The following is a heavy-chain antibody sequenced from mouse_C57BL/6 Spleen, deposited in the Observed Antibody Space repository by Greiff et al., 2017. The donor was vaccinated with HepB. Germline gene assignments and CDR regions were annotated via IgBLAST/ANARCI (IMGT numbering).Heavy chain of an antibody. CDR3: ARYIYGNYLY. V-gene: IGHV7-3*01. D-gene: IGHD2-1*01. CDR1: GFTFTDYY. J-gene: IGHJ3*01. CDR2: IRNKANGYTT. Sequence: EVKLVESGGGLVQPGGSLSLSCAASGFTFTDYYMSWVRQPPGKALEWLGFIRNKANGYTTEYSASVKGRFTISRDNSQSILYLQMNALRADDSATYYCARYIYGNYLYWGQGTLVTVSA.